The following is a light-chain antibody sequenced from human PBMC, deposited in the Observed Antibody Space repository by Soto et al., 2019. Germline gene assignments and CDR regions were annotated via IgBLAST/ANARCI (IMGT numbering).Light chain of an antibody. Sequence: DIQMTQSPSSVSASVGDRVTITCRASQGISNWLAWYQQKPGEAPKLLIYAASTLQSGVPSRFSGRGSGTEFTLTISSLQPEDFATYFFQQAYSFPHTFGQGTKVDIK. CDR2: AAS. CDR1: QGISNW. J-gene: IGKJ2*01. CDR3: QQAYSFPHT. V-gene: IGKV1-12*01.